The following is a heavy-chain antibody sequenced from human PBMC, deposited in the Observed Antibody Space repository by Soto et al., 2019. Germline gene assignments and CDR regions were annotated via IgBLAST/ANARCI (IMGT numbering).Heavy chain of an antibody. CDR3: ARMATFGSLNWFDP. J-gene: IGHJ5*02. Sequence: ASVKVSCKDCVYSLTNRDVMWVQQAPGQGLEWMGWMNPGSGDTGYAQKFQGRVTMTRDISIATAYVELSSLRSDDTAIYYCARMATFGSLNWFDPWGQGILGTSPQ. D-gene: IGHD3-16*01. V-gene: IGHV1-8*01. CDR2: MNPGSGDT. CDR1: VYSLTNRD.